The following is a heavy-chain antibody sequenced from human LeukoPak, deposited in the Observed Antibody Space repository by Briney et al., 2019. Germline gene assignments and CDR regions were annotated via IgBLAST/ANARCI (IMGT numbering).Heavy chain of an antibody. D-gene: IGHD3-22*01. CDR1: GGSISRYY. J-gene: IGHJ4*02. CDR3: ARLDDREKFDK. CDR2: IYSSVTT. Sequence: SETLSLTCSVSGGSISRYYWSWIRQSPGKGLEWIGFIYSSVTTEYNPSLKSRVSISIDMSKSQFSLKVSSVTASDTAVYYCARLDDREKFDKWGQGTLVTVSS. V-gene: IGHV4-4*09.